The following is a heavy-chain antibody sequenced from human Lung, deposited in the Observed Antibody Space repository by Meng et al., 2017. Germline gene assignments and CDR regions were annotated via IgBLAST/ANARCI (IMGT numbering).Heavy chain of an antibody. D-gene: IGHD4-11*01. CDR2: INHSGST. CDR3: ARGPTTMAHDFDY. Sequence: QLRRQQWGAGRLKPSETLALTGVVSGGSFSDYYLSWIRQPPGKGLEWIGEINHSGSTNYNPSLESRATISVDTSQNNLSLKLSSVTAADSAVYYCARGPTTMAHDFDYWGQGTLVTVSS. V-gene: IGHV4-34*01. J-gene: IGHJ4*02. CDR1: GGSFSDYY.